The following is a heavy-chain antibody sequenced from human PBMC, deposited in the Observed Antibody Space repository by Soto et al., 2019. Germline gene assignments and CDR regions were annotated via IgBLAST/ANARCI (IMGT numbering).Heavy chain of an antibody. CDR2: IYYSGST. CDR1: GGSIISGGYC. Sequence: SETLSLACTVSGGSIISGGYCCGGIRQQPWSGLEWIGYIYYSGSTYYNPSLKSRVTISVDTSKNQFSLKLSSVTAADTAVYYCARDSFRNDDSFDYYYGMDVWGQGTTVTV. V-gene: IGHV4-31*03. D-gene: IGHD1-1*01. CDR3: ARDSFRNDDSFDYYYGMDV. J-gene: IGHJ6*02.